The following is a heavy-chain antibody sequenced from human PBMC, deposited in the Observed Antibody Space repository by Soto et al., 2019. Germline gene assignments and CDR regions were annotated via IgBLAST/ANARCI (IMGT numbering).Heavy chain of an antibody. CDR3: ARIDCTGGNCRPYAYYGLDA. CDR1: GFTFNTYG. Sequence: GGSLRLSCAASGFTFNTYGMHWVRQAPGKGLEWVAVIWYGGGIKYYADSTRGRFTVSRDNSRNTLYLQMNSLRVEDTAVYYCARIDCTGGNCRPYAYYGLDAWGQGTTVTVSS. D-gene: IGHD2-8*02. V-gene: IGHV3-33*01. CDR2: IWYGGGIK. J-gene: IGHJ6*02.